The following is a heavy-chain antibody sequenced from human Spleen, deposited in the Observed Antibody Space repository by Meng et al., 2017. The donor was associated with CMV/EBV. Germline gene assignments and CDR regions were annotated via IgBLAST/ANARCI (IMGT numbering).Heavy chain of an antibody. CDR1: GGTFSSYA. CDR3: ARVPDSRAPEDDY. V-gene: IGHV1-69*05. CDR2: IIPMFRKT. D-gene: IGHD6-6*01. Sequence: CTDYGGTFSSYAINWVRQAPGHGLEWIGNIIPMFRKTNYAQKFQGRVTITTGESSGTVFMELSSLTLDDTAIYFCARVPDSRAPEDDYWGQGTLVTVSS. J-gene: IGHJ4*02.